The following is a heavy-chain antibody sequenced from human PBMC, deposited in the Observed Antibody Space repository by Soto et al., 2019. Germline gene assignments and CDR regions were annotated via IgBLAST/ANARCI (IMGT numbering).Heavy chain of an antibody. CDR3: ARAYGGYADY. Sequence: SETLSLTCTVSGGSISSSSYYWGWIRQPPGKGLEWIGYIYYSGSTNYNPSLKSRVTISVDTSKNQFSLKLSSVTAADTAVYYCARAYGGYADYWGQGALVTVSS. CDR1: GGSISSSSYY. V-gene: IGHV4-61*05. D-gene: IGHD5-12*01. J-gene: IGHJ4*02. CDR2: IYYSGST.